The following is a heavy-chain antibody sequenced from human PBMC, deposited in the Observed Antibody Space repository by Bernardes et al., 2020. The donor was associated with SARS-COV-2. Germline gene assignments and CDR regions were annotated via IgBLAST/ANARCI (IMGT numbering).Heavy chain of an antibody. J-gene: IGHJ4*02. Sequence: SETLSLTCTVSGGSISAYYWSWFRKRPGKGLEWIGYLYYTGSTNYNPSLQSRVTISVDTSKNQFSLNLSSVTAADTAVYYCARGFDYWGQGILVTVSS. V-gene: IGHV4-59*01. CDR2: LYYTGST. CDR1: GGSISAYY. CDR3: ARGFDY.